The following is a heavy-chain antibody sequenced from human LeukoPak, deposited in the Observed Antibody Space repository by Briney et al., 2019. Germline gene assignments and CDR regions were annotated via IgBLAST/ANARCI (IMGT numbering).Heavy chain of an antibody. CDR3: AREYRGSYYNI. J-gene: IGHJ4*02. D-gene: IGHD1-26*01. V-gene: IGHV3-9*01. CDR2: ISWNSGSI. Sequence: PGGSLRLSCVASGFRFEEHAVHWVRHAPGKGLEWVSGISWNSGSIGYADSVKGRFTISRDNAKNSLYLQMNSLRAEDTAVYYCAREYRGSYYNIRGQGTLVTVSS. CDR1: GFRFEEHA.